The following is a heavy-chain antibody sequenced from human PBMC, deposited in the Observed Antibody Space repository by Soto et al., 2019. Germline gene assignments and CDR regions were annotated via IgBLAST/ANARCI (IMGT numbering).Heavy chain of an antibody. CDR3: TKDLWPYLPAGGEFDS. Sequence: EVQLLESGGGLVQPGGSLRLSCAASGFTFSSYAMSWVRQAPGKGLEWLSAISGSAGSTYYADSVKGRFTISRDNSKNTLYLQMNSLRAEDTAVFYCTKDLWPYLPAGGEFDSWGQGTLVTVSS. CDR1: GFTFSSYA. V-gene: IGHV3-23*01. CDR2: ISGSAGST. J-gene: IGHJ4*02. D-gene: IGHD3-16*01.